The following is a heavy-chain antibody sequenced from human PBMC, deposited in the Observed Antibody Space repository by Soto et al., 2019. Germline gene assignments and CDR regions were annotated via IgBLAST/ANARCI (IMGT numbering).Heavy chain of an antibody. D-gene: IGHD6-25*01. Sequence: SETLSLTCTVSSGSISSTIDSWDWIRQPPGKGLEWIGEINHGGSTNYNPSLKSRVTISVDTSKNQFSLKLNSVTAADTAVYYYARMWSGYNSHWSQGTLVTVSS. CDR2: INHGGST. CDR3: ARMWSGYNSH. V-gene: IGHV4-39*07. CDR1: SGSISSTIDS. J-gene: IGHJ1*01.